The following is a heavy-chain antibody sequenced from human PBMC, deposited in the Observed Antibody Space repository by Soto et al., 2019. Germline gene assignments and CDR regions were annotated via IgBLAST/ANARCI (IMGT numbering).Heavy chain of an antibody. CDR2: INAGNGNT. V-gene: IGHV1-3*01. CDR3: ARRNNSGPIDH. CDR1: GFIFTTHA. D-gene: IGHD3-22*01. J-gene: IGHJ4*02. Sequence: QVQLVQSGAEVKEPGASVKISCKASGFIFTTHAIHWIRQAPGQRREWMGWINAGNGNTKYSERLQDRVTITRDTSASTAYLELSSLRSEDRAVYYCARRNNSGPIDHWGQGTLVIVSS.